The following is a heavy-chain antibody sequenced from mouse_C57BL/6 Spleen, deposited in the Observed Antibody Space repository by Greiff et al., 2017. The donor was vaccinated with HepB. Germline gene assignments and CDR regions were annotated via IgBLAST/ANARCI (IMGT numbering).Heavy chain of an antibody. CDR3: TREGGNHGAMDY. CDR1: GYTFTDYE. CDR2: IDPETGGT. Sequence: VQLQQSGAELVRPGASVTLSCKASGYTFTDYEMHWVKQTPVHGLEWIGAIDPETGGTSYNQTFKGKAILTADKSSITAYMELRSLTSEDSAVYYCTREGGNHGAMDYWGQGTSVTVSS. D-gene: IGHD2-1*01. V-gene: IGHV1-15*01. J-gene: IGHJ4*01.